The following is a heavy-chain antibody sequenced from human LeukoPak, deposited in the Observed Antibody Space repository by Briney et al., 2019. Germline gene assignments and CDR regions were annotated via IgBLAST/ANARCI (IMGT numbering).Heavy chain of an antibody. CDR2: INPNSGGT. V-gene: IGHV1-2*02. D-gene: IGHD3-10*01. CDR1: GYTFTGYY. Sequence: ASVKVSCKASGYTFTGYYMHWVRQAPGQGLEWMGWINPNSGGTNYAQKFQGRVTMTRDTSISTAYMELSRLRSDDTAVYYCARGFHRLYGSGNYYNPEFDYWGQGTLVTVSS. J-gene: IGHJ4*02. CDR3: ARGFHRLYGSGNYYNPEFDY.